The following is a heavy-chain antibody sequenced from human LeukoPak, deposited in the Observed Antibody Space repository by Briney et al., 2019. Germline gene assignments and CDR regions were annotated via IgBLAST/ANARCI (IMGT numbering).Heavy chain of an antibody. D-gene: IGHD2-2*02. J-gene: IGHJ4*02. CDR3: ARDNTYMFDY. CDR2: INSDGSST. Sequence: PGGSLRLSCAASGFTFSSYWMHWVRQAPGKGLVWVSRINSDGSSTRYADSVKGRFTTSRDNAKNTLYLEMNRPRAEDTAVYYCARDNTYMFDYWGQGTQVTVSS. V-gene: IGHV3-74*01. CDR1: GFTFSSYW.